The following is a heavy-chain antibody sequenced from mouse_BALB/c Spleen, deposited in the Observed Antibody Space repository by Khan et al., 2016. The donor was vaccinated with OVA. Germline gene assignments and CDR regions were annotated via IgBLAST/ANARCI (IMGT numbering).Heavy chain of an antibody. CDR1: GFTFSSYS. CDR3: TIERSYYGSSFYFDY. Sequence: EVELVESGGGLVKPGGSLRLSCEATGFTFSSYSMSWVRQTPEKRLEWVATITSGGSYTYYPDSVQGRFTISRDNAKNTLYLQMSSLKSEDTAIYYCTIERSYYGSSFYFDYWGQGTTLTVSS. J-gene: IGHJ2*01. CDR2: ITSGGSYT. V-gene: IGHV5-6-4*01. D-gene: IGHD1-1*01.